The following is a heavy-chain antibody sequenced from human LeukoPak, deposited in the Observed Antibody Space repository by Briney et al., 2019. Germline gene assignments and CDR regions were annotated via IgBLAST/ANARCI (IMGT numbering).Heavy chain of an antibody. CDR3: ARERYRSGGSCYSNWFDP. CDR2: ISSSGTTI. CDR1: GFIFSSYQ. J-gene: IGHJ5*02. D-gene: IGHD2-15*01. Sequence: GGSLRLSCAASGFIFSSYQMNWVRQAPGKGLEWVSYISSSGTTIYYADSVKGRFTISRDNAKNSLYLQMNSLRAEDTAVYYCARERYRSGGSCYSNWFDPWGQGTLVTVSS. V-gene: IGHV3-48*03.